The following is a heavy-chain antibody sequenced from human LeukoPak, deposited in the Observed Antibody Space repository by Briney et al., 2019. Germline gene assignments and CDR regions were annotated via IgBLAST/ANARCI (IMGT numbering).Heavy chain of an antibody. Sequence: PSGTLSLTCTVSGGSVSSHYWSWIRQPPGKGLEWIGYMYYSGSTNYNPSLKSRVTISVDTSKNQFSLKLSSVTAADTAVNYCARAQGTIVGAPFAFDIWGQGTMVTVSS. D-gene: IGHD1-26*01. CDR2: MYYSGST. CDR1: GGSVSSHY. CDR3: ARAQGTIVGAPFAFDI. J-gene: IGHJ3*02. V-gene: IGHV4-59*02.